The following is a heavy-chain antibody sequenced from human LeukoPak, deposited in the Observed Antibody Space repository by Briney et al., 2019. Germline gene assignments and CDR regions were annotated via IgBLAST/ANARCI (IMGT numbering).Heavy chain of an antibody. J-gene: IGHJ6*03. CDR3: ARAFDYYGSGSYCNFFPGYYYYYMDV. D-gene: IGHD3-10*01. CDR1: GGSISRSSYY. CDR2: IYYSGST. Sequence: SETLSLTCTVSGGSISRSSYYWGWIRQPPGKVLEWIGSIYYSGSTYYNPSLKSRVTISVDTSKNQFSLKLSSVTAADTAVYYCARAFDYYGSGSYCNFFPGYYYYYMDVWGKGTTVTISS. V-gene: IGHV4-39*07.